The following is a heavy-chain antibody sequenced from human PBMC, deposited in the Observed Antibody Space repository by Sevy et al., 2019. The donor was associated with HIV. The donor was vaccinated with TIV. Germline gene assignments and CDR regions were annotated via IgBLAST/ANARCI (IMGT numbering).Heavy chain of an antibody. CDR2: ISYDGSNQ. V-gene: IGHV3-30*18. CDR3: AKDSYYGDYAIDY. Sequence: ALRLSCAASGFTFSTYGMHWVRQAPGKGLEWVGTISYDGSNQYYGDSVKGRFTISRDNSKNTLYVQMNSLKPEDTAVYYCAKDSYYGDYAIDYWGQGTLVTVSS. J-gene: IGHJ4*02. CDR1: GFTFSTYG. D-gene: IGHD4-17*01.